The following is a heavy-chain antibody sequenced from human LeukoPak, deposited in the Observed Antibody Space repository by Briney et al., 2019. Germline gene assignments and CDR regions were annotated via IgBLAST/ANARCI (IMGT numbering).Heavy chain of an antibody. J-gene: IGHJ2*01. CDR2: MSGSGDTI. CDR3: AKLEGYCSSSTRHGNWYFDR. Sequence: GVSLRLSCAASGFTFSIYAMTWVRQAPGKGLEWVSTMSGSGDTIYYADSVKGRFTISRDNSKNTLYLQMNSLRAEDTALYYCAKLEGYCSSSTRHGNWYFDRWGRGTLVTVSS. V-gene: IGHV3-23*01. D-gene: IGHD2-2*01. CDR1: GFTFSIYA.